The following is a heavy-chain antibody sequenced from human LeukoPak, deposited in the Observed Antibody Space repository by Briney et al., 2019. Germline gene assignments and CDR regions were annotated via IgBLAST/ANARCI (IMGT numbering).Heavy chain of an antibody. J-gene: IGHJ6*02. CDR3: AKVLRCTSTSCYRLYGMDV. CDR1: EFTFSSYA. Sequence: GGSLRLSCAASEFTFSSYAMSWVRQAPGKGLEGVAGISDSGGSTYYVDAVKGRFTISRDNSKNTLYLQMNSLRAEDTAVYYCAKVLRCTSTSCYRLYGMDVWGQGTTVTVSS. D-gene: IGHD2-2*02. V-gene: IGHV3-23*01. CDR2: ISDSGGST.